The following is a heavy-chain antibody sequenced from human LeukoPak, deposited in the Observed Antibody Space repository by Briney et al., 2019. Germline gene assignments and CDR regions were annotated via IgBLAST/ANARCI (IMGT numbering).Heavy chain of an antibody. Sequence: ASVKVSCKASGYTFTSYSISWVRQAPGQGLEWMGWISAYNGNTNYAQKLQGRVTMTTDTSTSTAYMELRSLRSDDTAVYYCARDIPLCSGGSCYSGFERPNLHYYYYYGMDVWGQGTTVTVSS. CDR3: ARDIPLCSGGSCYSGFERPNLHYYYYYGMDV. V-gene: IGHV1-18*01. CDR1: GYTFTSYS. CDR2: ISAYNGNT. D-gene: IGHD2-15*01. J-gene: IGHJ6*02.